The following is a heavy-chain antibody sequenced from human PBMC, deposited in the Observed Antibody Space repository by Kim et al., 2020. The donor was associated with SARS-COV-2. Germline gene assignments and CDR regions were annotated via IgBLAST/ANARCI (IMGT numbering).Heavy chain of an antibody. D-gene: IGHD3-10*01. J-gene: IGHJ4*02. CDR2: IYYSGST. CDR1: GGSISSSSYY. V-gene: IGHV4-39*01. Sequence: SETLSLTCTLSGGSISSSSYYWGWIRQPPGKGLEWIGSIYYSGSTYYNPSPKSRVTISVDTSKNQFSLKLSSVTAADTAVYYCARSFLWFGELFPPSWVSFYFDYWGQGTPVTVSS. CDR3: ARSFLWFGELFPPSWVSFYFDY.